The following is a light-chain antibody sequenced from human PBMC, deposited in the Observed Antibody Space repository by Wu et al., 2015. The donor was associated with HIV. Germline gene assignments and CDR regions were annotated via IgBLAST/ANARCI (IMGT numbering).Light chain of an antibody. CDR2: AAF. V-gene: IGKV1-39*01. CDR1: QGISSY. J-gene: IGKJ2*01. Sequence: DIQMTQSPSSLSASVGDRVTTTCRASQGISSYLNWYQQKPGKAPKFLIHAAFSLQSGVPSRFSGSGSGTDFTLTISSLQPEDFATYYCQQSHSIPPTFGQGTKLEIK. CDR3: QQSHSIPPT.